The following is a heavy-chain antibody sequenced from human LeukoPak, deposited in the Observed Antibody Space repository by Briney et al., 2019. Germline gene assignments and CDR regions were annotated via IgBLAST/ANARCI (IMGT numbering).Heavy chain of an antibody. Sequence: SGGSLRLSCAASGFIFSAYAMSWVRQAPGKGLEWVSVISGSGGSTYYADSVKGRFTISRDNSKNTVYLQMNSLRAEDTAVYYCAKDYFDFWSGYPHRAHFDYWGQGTLVTVSS. V-gene: IGHV3-23*01. J-gene: IGHJ4*02. CDR1: GFIFSAYA. D-gene: IGHD3-3*01. CDR2: ISGSGGST. CDR3: AKDYFDFWSGYPHRAHFDY.